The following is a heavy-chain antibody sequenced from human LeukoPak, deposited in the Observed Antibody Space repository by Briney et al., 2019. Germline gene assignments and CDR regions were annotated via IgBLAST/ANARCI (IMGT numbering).Heavy chain of an antibody. J-gene: IGHJ4*02. CDR3: ARGSLIVSDAIDPPGNDY. Sequence: ASVKVSCKASGYTFTSYYMHWVRQAPGQGLEWMGIINPSGGSTSYAQKFQGRVTMTRDTSISTAYMELSSLTSDDTAMYYCARGSLIVSDAIDPPGNDYWGQGTLVTVSS. CDR2: INPSGGST. D-gene: IGHD2-2*01. CDR1: GYTFTSYY. V-gene: IGHV1-46*01.